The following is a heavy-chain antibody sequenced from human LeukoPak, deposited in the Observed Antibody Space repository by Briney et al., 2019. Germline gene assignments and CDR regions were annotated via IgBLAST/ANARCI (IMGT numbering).Heavy chain of an antibody. CDR1: GFIFNTYA. J-gene: IGHJ4*02. CDR2: LSGGGATP. V-gene: IGHV3-23*01. Sequence: GGSLRLSCAASGFIFNTYAMSWVRQAPGKGLEWVSGLSGGGATPYYADSVKGRFTISRDNSKNTLYLQMNSLRAADTAVYYCAKDPSTPPVGAHYYFDYWGQGTLVTVSS. CDR3: AKDPSTPPVGAHYYFDY. D-gene: IGHD1-26*01.